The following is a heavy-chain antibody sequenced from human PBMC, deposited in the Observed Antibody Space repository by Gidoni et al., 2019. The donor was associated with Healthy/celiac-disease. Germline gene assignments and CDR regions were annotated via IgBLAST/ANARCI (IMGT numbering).Heavy chain of an antibody. CDR3: TTDLISANWYYYYYGMDV. D-gene: IGHD1-1*01. CDR2: IKSKTDGGTT. J-gene: IGHJ6*02. V-gene: IGHV3-15*01. CDR1: GFTFSNAW. Sequence: EGQLVESGGGSVPPGGSLRLSCAASGFTFSNAWMSWVRQAPGKGLEWVGRIKSKTDGGTTDYAAPVKGRCTISRDDSKNTLYLQMNSLKTEDTAVYDCTTDLISANWYYYYYGMDVWGQGTTVTVSS.